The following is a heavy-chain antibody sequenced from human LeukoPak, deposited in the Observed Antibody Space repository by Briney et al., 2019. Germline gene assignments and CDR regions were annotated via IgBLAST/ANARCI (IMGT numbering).Heavy chain of an antibody. Sequence: PGGSLRLSCAASGFTFSSYGMHWVRQAPGKGLEWVAVISYGGNNKYYADSVKGRFTISRDNSKNTLYLQMNSLRAEDTAVYYCAKDLSEAPDYWGQGTLVTVSS. V-gene: IGHV3-30*18. CDR2: ISYGGNNK. J-gene: IGHJ4*02. CDR3: AKDLSEAPDY. CDR1: GFTFSSYG.